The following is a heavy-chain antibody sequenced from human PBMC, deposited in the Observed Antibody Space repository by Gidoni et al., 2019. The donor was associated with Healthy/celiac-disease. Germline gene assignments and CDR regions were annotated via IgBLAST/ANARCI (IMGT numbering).Heavy chain of an antibody. CDR1: GGSFSGYY. CDR3: ARGSGGSGSRVVDY. Sequence: QVQLQPWGAGLLKPSETLSLTCAVYGGSFSGYYWSWIRQPPGKGLEWIGEINHSGSPNYNPSLKSRVTISVDTSKNQFSLKLSSVTAADTAVYYCARGSGGSGSRVVDYWGQGTLVTVSS. J-gene: IGHJ4*02. D-gene: IGHD3-10*01. V-gene: IGHV4-34*01. CDR2: INHSGSP.